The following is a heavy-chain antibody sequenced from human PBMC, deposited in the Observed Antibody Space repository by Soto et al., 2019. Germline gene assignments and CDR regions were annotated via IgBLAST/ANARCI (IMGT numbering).Heavy chain of an antibody. V-gene: IGHV3-30*18. CDR1: GFTFSSYG. CDR3: AKDPSVGGGKALSYYGMDV. CDR2: ISYDGSNK. D-gene: IGHD2-15*01. J-gene: IGHJ6*02. Sequence: QVQLVESGGGVVQPGRSLRLSCAASGFTFSSYGMHWVRQAPGKWLEWVAVISYDGSNKYYADSVKGRFTISRDNSKNTLDLQMNSLRAEDTAVYYCAKDPSVGGGKALSYYGMDVWGQGTTVTVSS.